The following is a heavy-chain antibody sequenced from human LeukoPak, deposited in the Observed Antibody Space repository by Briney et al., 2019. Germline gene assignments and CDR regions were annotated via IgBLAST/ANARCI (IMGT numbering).Heavy chain of an antibody. J-gene: IGHJ4*02. CDR3: ARDFDWGPDY. Sequence: ASVKVSCKASGFTFTDHYMHWVRQAPGQGLEWMGWINGNSGTTFYAQKFQDRITVTRDTSNSTMYMELNRLTSDDTAVYYCARDFDWGPDYWGQGTLVAVSS. V-gene: IGHV1-2*02. CDR1: GFTFTDHY. D-gene: IGHD3-9*01. CDR2: INGNSGTT.